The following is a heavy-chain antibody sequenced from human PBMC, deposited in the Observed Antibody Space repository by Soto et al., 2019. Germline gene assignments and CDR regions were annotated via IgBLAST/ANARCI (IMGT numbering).Heavy chain of an antibody. CDR3: AKDRGTGDYGVNAVDI. D-gene: IGHD7-27*01. V-gene: IGHV3-23*01. CDR1: GFTFSVFA. J-gene: IGHJ3*02. Sequence: EVQLLESGGGLVQPGGSLRLSCAASGFTFSVFAMSCVRQAPGKGLELVSTISGRGENTYYADSVKGRFTISRDNSKNPLNLQMNGLRGEDTAVYYCAKDRGTGDYGVNAVDIWGQGTMVTVSS. CDR2: ISGRGENT.